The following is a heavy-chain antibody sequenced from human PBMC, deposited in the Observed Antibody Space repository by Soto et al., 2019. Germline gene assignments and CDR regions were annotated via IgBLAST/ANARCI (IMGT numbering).Heavy chain of an antibody. CDR3: ARHTPPSVGYDAFDI. D-gene: IGHD5-18*01. V-gene: IGHV4-39*01. CDR1: GGSISSSSYY. Sequence: PSETLSLTCTVSGGSISSSSYYWGWIRQPPGKGLEWIGSIYYSGSTYYNPSLKSRVTISVDTSKNQFSLKLSSVTAADTAVYYCARHTPPSVGYDAFDIWGQGTMVTVSS. CDR2: IYYSGST. J-gene: IGHJ3*02.